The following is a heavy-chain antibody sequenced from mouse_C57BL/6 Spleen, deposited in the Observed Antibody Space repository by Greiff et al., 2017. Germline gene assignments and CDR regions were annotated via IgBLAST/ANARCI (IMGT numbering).Heavy chain of an antibody. CDR1: GYSFTGYY. Sequence: EVQLQQSGPELVKPGASVKISCKASGYSFTGYYMNWVKQSPEKSLEWIGEINPSTGGTTYNQKFKAKATLTVDKSSSTAYMQLKSLTSEDSAVYYCARLLRCFDYWGQGTTLTVSS. J-gene: IGHJ2*01. CDR2: INPSTGGT. V-gene: IGHV1-42*01. D-gene: IGHD1-1*01. CDR3: ARLLRCFDY.